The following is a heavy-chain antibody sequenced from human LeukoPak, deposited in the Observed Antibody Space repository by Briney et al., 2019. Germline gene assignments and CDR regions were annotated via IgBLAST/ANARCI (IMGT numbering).Heavy chain of an antibody. V-gene: IGHV4-38-2*01. Sequence: SETLSLTCAVSGYSISSGYYWGWIRQPPGKGLEWIGIVHHSGSTYYNPSLKSRVTISADTSKNQFSLDLSSVTAADTAVYYCARGPPYMTAWSRVDYWGQGTLVTVSS. CDR3: ARGPPYMTAWSRVDY. CDR1: GYSISSGYY. J-gene: IGHJ4*02. D-gene: IGHD1-1*01. CDR2: VHHSGST.